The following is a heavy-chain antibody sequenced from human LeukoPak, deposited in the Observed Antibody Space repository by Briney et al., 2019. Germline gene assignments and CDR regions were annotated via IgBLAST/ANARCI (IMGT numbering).Heavy chain of an antibody. Sequence: ASVQVSCKASGCTFTGYYMHWVRQAPGQGLKWMGWINPNSGGTNYAQKFQGRVTMTRDTSISTAYMELSRLTSDDTAVYYCARDRGESGIFGVVMMDVWGKGTTVTVSS. J-gene: IGHJ6*04. CDR2: INPNSGGT. CDR3: ARDRGESGIFGVVMMDV. CDR1: GCTFTGYY. D-gene: IGHD3-3*01. V-gene: IGHV1-2*02.